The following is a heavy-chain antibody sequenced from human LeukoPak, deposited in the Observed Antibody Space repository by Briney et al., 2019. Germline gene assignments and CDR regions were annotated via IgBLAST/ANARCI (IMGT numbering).Heavy chain of an antibody. V-gene: IGHV1-2*02. D-gene: IGHD3-10*01. J-gene: IGHJ4*02. CDR2: INPNSGGT. CDR3: ARPMVRGVIRMTPFDY. Sequence: ASVKVSCKASGYTFTGYYMHWVRQAPGQGLAWMGWINPNSGGTNYAQKFQGRVTMTRDTSISTAYMELSRLRSDDTAVYYCARPMVRGVIRMTPFDYWGQGTLVTVSS. CDR1: GYTFTGYY.